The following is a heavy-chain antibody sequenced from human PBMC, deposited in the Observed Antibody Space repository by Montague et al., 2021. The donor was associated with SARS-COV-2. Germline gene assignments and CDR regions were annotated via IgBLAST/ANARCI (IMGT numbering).Heavy chain of an antibody. J-gene: IGHJ4*02. D-gene: IGHD4-17*01. V-gene: IGHV3-21*01. CDR3: ARDLTTVTTNYFDY. Sequence: SFSASGFTFSSYSMNWVRQAPGKGLEWVSSISSSSSYIYYADSVKGRFTISRDNAKNSLYLQMNSQRAEDTAVYYCARDLTTVTTNYFDYWGQGTPVTVSS. CDR1: GFTFSSYS. CDR2: ISSSSSYI.